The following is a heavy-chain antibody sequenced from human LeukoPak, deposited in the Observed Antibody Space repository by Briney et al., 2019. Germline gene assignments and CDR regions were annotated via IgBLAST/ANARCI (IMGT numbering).Heavy chain of an antibody. CDR2: ISGSGGST. CDR3: AKGTPSNYVPTPYYYGMDV. J-gene: IGHJ6*02. V-gene: IGHV3-23*01. D-gene: IGHD4-11*01. CDR1: GFTFSSYA. Sequence: GGSLRLSCAASGFTFSSYAMSWVRQAPGKGLEWVSAISGSGGSTYYADSVKGRFTISRDNSKSTLYLQMNSLRAEDTAVYYCAKGTPSNYVPTPYYYGMDVWGQGTTVTVSS.